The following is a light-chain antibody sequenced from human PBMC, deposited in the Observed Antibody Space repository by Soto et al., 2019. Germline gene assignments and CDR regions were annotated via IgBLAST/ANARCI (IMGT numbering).Light chain of an antibody. V-gene: IGKV1-5*01. CDR3: QQYSTYSGA. CDR1: QSISSW. CDR2: DDS. Sequence: DIQMTQSPSTLSASVGDRITITCRASQSISSWLAWYQQKPGKAPKVLIYDDSRLESGVPSRFSGSASGTEFTLTIISLQPDDFATYYCQQYSTYSGAFGQGTKVEIK. J-gene: IGKJ1*01.